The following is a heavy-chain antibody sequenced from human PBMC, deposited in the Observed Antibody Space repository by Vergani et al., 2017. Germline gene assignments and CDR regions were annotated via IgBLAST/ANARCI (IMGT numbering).Heavy chain of an antibody. Sequence: QVQLQESGPGLVKPSQTLSLTCSVSGDSINSGRYYWSWVRQSPGRGLEWMAFVSNDGNSYYNPSLESRLSISIDTSKNLFSLEVTSVTAADTALYYCTRLNILLWAADSWGRGTLVTVSS. CDR3: TRLNILLWAADS. CDR1: GDSINSGRYY. V-gene: IGHV4-30-4*08. J-gene: IGHJ4*02. CDR2: VSNDGNS. D-gene: IGHD3-10*01.